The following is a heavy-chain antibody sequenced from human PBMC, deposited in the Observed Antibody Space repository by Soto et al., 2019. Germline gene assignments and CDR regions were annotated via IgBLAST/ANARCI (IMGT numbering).Heavy chain of an antibody. CDR2: IIPIFGTA. V-gene: IGHV1-69*12. J-gene: IGHJ2*01. Sequence: QVQLVQSGAEVKKPGSSVKVSCKASGGTFSSYAISWVRQAPGQGLEWMGGIIPIFGTANYAQKFQGRGTITADESTSTAYMELSSLRSEDTAVYYCARVVGQQLVQGWYFDLWGRGTLVTVSS. CDR3: ARVVGQQLVQGWYFDL. D-gene: IGHD6-13*01. CDR1: GGTFSSYA.